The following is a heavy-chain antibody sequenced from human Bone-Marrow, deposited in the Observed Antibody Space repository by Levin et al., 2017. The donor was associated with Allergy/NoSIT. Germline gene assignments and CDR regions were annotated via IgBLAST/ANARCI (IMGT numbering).Heavy chain of an antibody. CDR2: ISANGRSP. J-gene: IGHJ4*02. Sequence: GESLKISCVASGFTFETSGMSWVRQAPGKGLEWVAAISANGRSPYYADSVKGRFTISRDNSRNILSLQMSGLRVEDAAVYYCARDHCNNGVCYNFETAFDLWGQGTLVTVSS. CDR3: ARDHCNNGVCYNFETAFDL. D-gene: IGHD2-8*01. CDR1: GFTFETSG. V-gene: IGHV3-23*01.